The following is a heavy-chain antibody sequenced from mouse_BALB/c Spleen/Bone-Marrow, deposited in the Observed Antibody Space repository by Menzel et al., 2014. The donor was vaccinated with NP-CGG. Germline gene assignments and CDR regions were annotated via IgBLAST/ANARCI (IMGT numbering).Heavy chain of an antibody. D-gene: IGHD2-1*01. J-gene: IGHJ4*01. CDR1: GFSLTSYG. V-gene: IGHV2-9*02. Sequence: VQLVESGPGLVAPSQSLSITCTVSGFSLTSYGVHWVRQPPGKGLEWLGVIWAGGSTNYNSALMSRLSISKDNSKSQVFLKMNSLQTDDTATYYCARARSGNYYAMDYWGQGTSVTVSS. CDR2: IWAGGST. CDR3: ARARSGNYYAMDY.